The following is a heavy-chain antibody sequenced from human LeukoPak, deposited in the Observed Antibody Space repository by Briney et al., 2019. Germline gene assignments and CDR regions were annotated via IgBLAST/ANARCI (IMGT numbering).Heavy chain of an antibody. V-gene: IGHV4-34*01. CDR3: ARPFYNYGDYVY. J-gene: IGHJ4*02. CDR2: INHSGST. Sequence: SETLSLTCAVYGGSFSGYYWSWIRQPPGKGLEWIGEINHSGSTNYNPSLKSRVTISVDTSKNQFSLKLSSVTAADTAVYYCARPFYNYGDYVYWGQGTLVTASS. CDR1: GGSFSGYY. D-gene: IGHD4-17*01.